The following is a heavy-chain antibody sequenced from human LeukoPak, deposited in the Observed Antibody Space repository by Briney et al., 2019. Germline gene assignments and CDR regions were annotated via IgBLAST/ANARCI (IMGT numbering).Heavy chain of an antibody. V-gene: IGHV3-43*02. CDR1: GFTFSWYG. CDR3: ARESERSGWYDY. CDR2: ISGDGGST. D-gene: IGHD6-19*01. J-gene: IGHJ4*02. Sequence: GGSLGLSCAASGFTFSWYGIHWVRQAPGKGLEWVSLISGDGGSTFYADSVKGRFTISRDNSKNSLYLQMSSLRSEDTALYYCARESERSGWYDYWGQGTLVTVSS.